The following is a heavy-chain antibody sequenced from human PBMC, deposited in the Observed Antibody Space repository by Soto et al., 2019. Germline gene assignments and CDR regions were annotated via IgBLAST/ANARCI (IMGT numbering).Heavy chain of an antibody. CDR3: AKDYSSGWNWFDS. Sequence: GGSLRLSCAASGFTFSNYAMSWVRQAPGKGLEWVSSVMGSVDSTYYADSVKGRFTISRDKSRGTVYLQMNSLRAEDAAVYYCAKDYSSGWNWFDSWGQGTLVTVSS. CDR1: GFTFSNYA. V-gene: IGHV3-23*01. CDR2: VMGSVDST. J-gene: IGHJ5*01. D-gene: IGHD6-19*01.